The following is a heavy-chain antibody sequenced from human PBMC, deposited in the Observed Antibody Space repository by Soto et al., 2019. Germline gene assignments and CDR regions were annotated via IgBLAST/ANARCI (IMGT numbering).Heavy chain of an antibody. V-gene: IGHV3-9*01. D-gene: IGHD2-21*01. CDR1: GFTFDDYA. Sequence: EVQLVESGGGLVQPGRSRRLSCAASGFTFDDYAMHWVRQAPGKGLEWVSGLTWNSATIGYADSVKGRFTISRDNAKNSLYLQMNSLRVEDTALYHCVKALRGDCYDDAFDIWGQGTMVTVSS. J-gene: IGHJ3*02. CDR3: VKALRGDCYDDAFDI. CDR2: LTWNSATI.